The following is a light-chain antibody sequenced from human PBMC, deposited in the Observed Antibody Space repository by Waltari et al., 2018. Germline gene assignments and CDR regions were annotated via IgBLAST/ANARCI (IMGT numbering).Light chain of an antibody. CDR2: AAS. Sequence: DIQMTQSPSSLSASVGDRVTITCRASQSISNFSNWYQQKPGKVPKLLIYAASNLESAVPSRFSGSGSGTDFTLTITTLQPEDFATYYCQQSYTFPRTFGQGTKVEI. J-gene: IGKJ1*01. CDR1: QSISNF. V-gene: IGKV1-39*01. CDR3: QQSYTFPRT.